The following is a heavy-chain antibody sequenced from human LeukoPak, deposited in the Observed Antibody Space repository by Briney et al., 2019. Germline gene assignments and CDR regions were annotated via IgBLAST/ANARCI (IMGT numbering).Heavy chain of an antibody. J-gene: IGHJ4*02. CDR1: GGSISSYY. D-gene: IGHD3-3*01. CDR2: IYYSGST. V-gene: IGHV4-59*08. Sequence: SETLSLTCTVSGGSISSYYWSWIRQPPGKGLEWIGYIYYSGSTNYNPSLKSRVTISVDTSKNQFSLKLSSVTAADTAVYYCARLTGDFWSASPYYFDYWGQGTLVTVSS. CDR3: ARLTGDFWSASPYYFDY.